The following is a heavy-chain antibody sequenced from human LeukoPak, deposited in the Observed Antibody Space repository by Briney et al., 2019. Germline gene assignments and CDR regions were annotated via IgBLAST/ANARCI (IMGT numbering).Heavy chain of an antibody. V-gene: IGHV3-30*02. CDR1: GFTLNTYG. D-gene: IGHD2-2*03. J-gene: IGHJ4*02. CDR2: IRFDGSNK. CDR3: ARGDGYCSSASCSGN. Sequence: GSLRLSCAASGFTLNTYGMHWVRQAPGKGLEWVAFIRFDGSNKYYADSVKGRFTISRDNSKNTLYLQMKSLRPEDTAVYYCARGDGYCSSASCSGNWGQGTLVTVSS.